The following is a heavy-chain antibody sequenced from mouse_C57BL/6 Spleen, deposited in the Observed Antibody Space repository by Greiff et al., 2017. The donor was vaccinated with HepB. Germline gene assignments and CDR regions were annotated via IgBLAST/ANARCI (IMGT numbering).Heavy chain of an antibody. Sequence: EVKLVDSGGDLVKPGGSLKLSCAASGFTFSSYGMSWVRQTPDKRLEWVATISSGGSYTYYPDSVKGRFTISRDNAKNTLYLQMSSLKSEDTAMYYCARQDSNYSYFDYWGQGTTLTVSS. D-gene: IGHD2-5*01. CDR1: GFTFSSYG. J-gene: IGHJ2*01. V-gene: IGHV5-6*01. CDR3: ARQDSNYSYFDY. CDR2: ISSGGSYT.